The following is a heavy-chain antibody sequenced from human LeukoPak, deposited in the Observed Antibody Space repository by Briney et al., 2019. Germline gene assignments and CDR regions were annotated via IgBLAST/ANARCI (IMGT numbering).Heavy chain of an antibody. CDR1: GGSINSGGYY. V-gene: IGHV4-31*03. Sequence: SETLSLTCTVSGGSINSGGYYWSWIRQHPGKGLEWIGYISNSGSTYYHPSLRSRLSISVDTSKNQFSLRLSSVTAADTAVYYCARDVYPDCSSTSCYTWVPYYWGQGTLVTVSS. CDR2: ISNSGST. J-gene: IGHJ4*02. CDR3: ARDVYPDCSSTSCYTWVPYY. D-gene: IGHD2-2*02.